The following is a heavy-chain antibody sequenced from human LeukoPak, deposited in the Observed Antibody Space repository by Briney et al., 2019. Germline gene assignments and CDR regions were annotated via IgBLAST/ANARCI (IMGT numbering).Heavy chain of an antibody. CDR2: INHSGST. V-gene: IGHV4-34*01. CDR3: ARALTMFRGVPNLDS. Sequence: GSRRLSCAASGFPFSEYSMNWVRQAPGKGLEWIGEINHSGSTNYNPSLKSRVTISVDTSKNQFSLKLSSVTAADTAVYYCARALTMFRGVPNLDSWGQGTLVTVSS. D-gene: IGHD3-10*01. J-gene: IGHJ4*02. CDR1: GFPFSEYS.